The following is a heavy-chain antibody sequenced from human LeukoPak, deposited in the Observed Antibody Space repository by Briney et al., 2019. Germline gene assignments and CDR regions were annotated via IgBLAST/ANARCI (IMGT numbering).Heavy chain of an antibody. J-gene: IGHJ4*02. CDR2: ISGSGGST. CDR3: AKLPVAGLYFDY. V-gene: IGHV3-23*01. Sequence: GGSLRLSCAASGFTVSSNYMNWARQAPGKGLEWISAISGSGGSTYYVDSVKGRFTISRDNSKNTLYLQMNSLRVEDTAVYYCAKLPVAGLYFDYWGQGTLVTVSS. D-gene: IGHD6-19*01. CDR1: GFTVSSNY.